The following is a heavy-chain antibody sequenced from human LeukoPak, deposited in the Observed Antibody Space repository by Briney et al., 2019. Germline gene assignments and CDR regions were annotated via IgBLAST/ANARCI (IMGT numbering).Heavy chain of an antibody. V-gene: IGHV1-46*01. D-gene: IGHD4-17*01. J-gene: IGHJ5*02. Sequence: ASVKVSCKASGYTFTSYYMHWVRQAPGQGLEWMGIINPSGGSTSYAQKFQGRVTMTRDRSTSTVYMELSSLRSKDTAVYYCARVNGDYVQWFDPWGQGTLVTVSS. CDR3: ARVNGDYVQWFDP. CDR1: GYTFTSYY. CDR2: INPSGGST.